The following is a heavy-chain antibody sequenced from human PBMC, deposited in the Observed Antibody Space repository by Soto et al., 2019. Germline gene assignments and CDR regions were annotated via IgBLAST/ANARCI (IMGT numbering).Heavy chain of an antibody. CDR2: INPSGGAT. D-gene: IGHD6-13*01. J-gene: IGHJ5*02. CDR1: GYTFSSYY. V-gene: IGHV1-46*03. Sequence: QVRLVQSGAEVKKPGASVKVSCKASGYTFSSYYMHWVRQAPGQGLEWMGGINPSGGATSYAQKFQGRVTMTRDTSTNTVYMELSTLRSEDTAVYYCARDAEPETKAAVDNNWFDPWGQGTLVTVSS. CDR3: ARDAEPETKAAVDNNWFDP.